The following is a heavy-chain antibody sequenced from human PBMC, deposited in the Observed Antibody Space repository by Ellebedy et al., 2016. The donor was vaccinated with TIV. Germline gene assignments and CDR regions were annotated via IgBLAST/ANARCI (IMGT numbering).Heavy chain of an antibody. CDR3: SRNRHVGSGDCLDY. J-gene: IGHJ4*02. CDR1: GFIFSNYG. V-gene: IGHV3-33*01. CDR2: IWYDGGNK. D-gene: IGHD2-21*02. Sequence: GESLKISCEASGFIFSNYGMHWVRPAPGKGLEWVAFIWYDGGNKYYADSVKGRFTISRDNSKNTLYLQMNNVGAEDTAVFYCSRNRHVGSGDCLDYWGQGTLVTVSS.